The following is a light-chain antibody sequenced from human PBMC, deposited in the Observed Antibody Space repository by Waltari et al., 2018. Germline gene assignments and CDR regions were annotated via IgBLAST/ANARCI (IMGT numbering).Light chain of an antibody. CDR1: SSDVGGYNH. Sequence: QSALTQPPSASGSPGQSVTISCTGTSSDVGGYNHVSWYHQHPGKAPKLMIYEVSKRPSGVPDRFSGSKSGNTASLTVSGLQAEDEADYYCSSYAGSTLFGGGTKLTVL. CDR2: EVS. V-gene: IGLV2-8*01. CDR3: SSYAGSTL. J-gene: IGLJ2*01.